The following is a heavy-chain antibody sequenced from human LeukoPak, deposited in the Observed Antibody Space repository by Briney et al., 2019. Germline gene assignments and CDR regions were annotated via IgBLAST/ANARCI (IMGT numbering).Heavy chain of an antibody. CDR2: ISYDGSNK. D-gene: IGHD2-21*01. J-gene: IGHJ4*02. V-gene: IGHV3-30*18. CDR1: GFTFSSYG. Sequence: GGSLRLSCAASGFTFSSYGMHWVRQAPGKGLEWVAVISYDGSNKYYADSVKGRFTISRDNSKNTLYLQMNSLRAEDTALYYCAKDAYSRGDYWGQGTLVTVSS. CDR3: AKDAYSRGDY.